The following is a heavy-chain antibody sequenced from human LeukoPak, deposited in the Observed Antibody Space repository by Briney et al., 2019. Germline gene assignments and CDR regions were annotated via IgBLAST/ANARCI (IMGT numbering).Heavy chain of an antibody. CDR2: IYTSGST. V-gene: IGHV4-61*02. D-gene: IGHD2-15*01. Sequence: SQTLSLTCTVSGGSISSGSYYWSWIRQPAGKGLEWIGRIYTSGSTNYNPSLKSRVTISVDTSKNQFSLKLSSVTAADTAVYYCARALPYDGDIGGSCDWFDPWGQGTLVTVSS. CDR1: GGSISSGSYY. CDR3: ARALPYDGDIGGSCDWFDP. J-gene: IGHJ5*02.